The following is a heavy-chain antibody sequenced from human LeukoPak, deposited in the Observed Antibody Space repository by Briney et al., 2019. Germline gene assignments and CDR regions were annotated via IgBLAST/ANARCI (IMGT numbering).Heavy chain of an antibody. CDR3: AKAFQGQLAPPFDY. V-gene: IGHV3-7*03. CDR1: GFTFSSYW. J-gene: IGHJ4*02. CDR2: IKQDGSEK. D-gene: IGHD6-13*01. Sequence: PGGSLRLSCAASGFTFSSYWMSWVRQAPGKGLEWVANIKQDGSEKYYVDSVKGRFTISRDNAKNSLYLQMNSLRAEDTAFYYCAKAFQGQLAPPFDYWGQGTLVSVSS.